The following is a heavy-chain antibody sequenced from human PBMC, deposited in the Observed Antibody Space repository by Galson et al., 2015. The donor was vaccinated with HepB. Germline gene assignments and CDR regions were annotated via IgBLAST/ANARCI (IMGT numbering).Heavy chain of an antibody. Sequence: SVKVSCKASGYIFTRYGISWVRQAPGQGLEWMGWISAYNGNTKFAQKFQGRVSMTTDTSTNTAYMDLTTLRSDDTAVYYCARVRYSNSPPEFWGQGTLVNVSS. CDR3: ARVRYSNSPPEF. D-gene: IGHD6-13*01. J-gene: IGHJ4*02. V-gene: IGHV1-18*01. CDR2: ISAYNGNT. CDR1: GYIFTRYG.